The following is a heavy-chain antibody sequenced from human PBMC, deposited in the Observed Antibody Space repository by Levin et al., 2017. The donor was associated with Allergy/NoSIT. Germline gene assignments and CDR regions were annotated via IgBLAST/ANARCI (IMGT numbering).Heavy chain of an antibody. J-gene: IGHJ5*02. CDR1: GYSISSAYY. Sequence: RASETLSLTCAVSGYSISSAYYWGWLRQSPGKGLEWIGSGSNRANPQHNPSLKSRVTISVDTSENQFSLKLSSVTAADTAVYYCARDLPSDLSNWFDPWGQGILVTVSS. V-gene: IGHV4-38-2*02. CDR2: GSNRANP. CDR3: ARDLPSDLSNWFDP.